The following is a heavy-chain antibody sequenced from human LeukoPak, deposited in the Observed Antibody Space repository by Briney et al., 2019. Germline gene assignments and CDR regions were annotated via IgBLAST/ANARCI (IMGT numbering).Heavy chain of an antibody. V-gene: IGHV1-46*01. CDR2: INPSGGST. Sequence: ASVKVSCKASGYTFTSYYMHWVRQAPGQGLEWMGIINPSGGSTSYAQKFQGRVTMTRDTSTSTVYMELSSLRSEDTAVYYCAREPSGYCSGGSCVDFDYWGQGTLVTVSS. J-gene: IGHJ4*02. CDR3: AREPSGYCSGGSCVDFDY. CDR1: GYTFTSYY. D-gene: IGHD2-15*01.